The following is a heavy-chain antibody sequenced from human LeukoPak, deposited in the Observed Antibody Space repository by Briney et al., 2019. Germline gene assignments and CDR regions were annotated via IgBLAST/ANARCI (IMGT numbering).Heavy chain of an antibody. V-gene: IGHV4-34*01. CDR1: GGSFSGYY. J-gene: IGHJ5*02. CDR3: ARGLLGSRRYNWFDP. Sequence: PSQTLSLTCAVYGGSFSGYYWSWIRQPPGKGLEWIWEINHSGSTNYNPSLKSRVTISVDTSKNQFSLKLSSVTAADTAVYYCARGLLGSRRYNWFDPWGQGTLVTVSS. D-gene: IGHD6-13*01. CDR2: INHSGST.